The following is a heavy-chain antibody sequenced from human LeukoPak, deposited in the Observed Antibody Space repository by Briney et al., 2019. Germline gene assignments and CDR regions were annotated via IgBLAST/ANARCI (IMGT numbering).Heavy chain of an antibody. CDR3: ARRELYYGSGPSLARYFDY. Sequence: SETLSLTCAVYGGSFSGYYWSWIRQPPGKGLEWMGEIKQSGSTNYNPSLKGRVTISVDTSKNQFSLKLSSVTAADTAVYYCARRELYYGSGPSLARYFDYWGQGTLVAVSS. CDR1: GGSFSGYY. V-gene: IGHV4-34*01. D-gene: IGHD3-10*01. CDR2: IKQSGST. J-gene: IGHJ4*02.